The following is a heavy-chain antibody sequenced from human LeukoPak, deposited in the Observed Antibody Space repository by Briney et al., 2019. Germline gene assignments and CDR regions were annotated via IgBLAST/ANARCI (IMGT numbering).Heavy chain of an antibody. D-gene: IGHD2-2*01. CDR2: IYYRGSI. Sequence: SETLSLTCTVSGGSISSSSYYWGWIRQPPGKGLEWIGSIYYRGSIYYNPSLKSRVTISVDTSKNQFSLKLSSVTAADTAVYYCARGAGGDIVIVPTAMGFDYWGQGTLVTVSS. J-gene: IGHJ4*02. CDR3: ARGAGGDIVIVPTAMGFDY. V-gene: IGHV4-39*07. CDR1: GGSISSSSYY.